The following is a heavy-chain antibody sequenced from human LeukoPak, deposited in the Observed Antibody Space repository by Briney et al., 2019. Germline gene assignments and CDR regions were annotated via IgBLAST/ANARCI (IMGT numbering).Heavy chain of an antibody. CDR2: IFSGGGR. CDR3: AGYYDTRGSHAFDI. D-gene: IGHD3-22*01. CDR1: GFTVSSNY. J-gene: IGHJ3*02. Sequence: PGGSLRLSCAASGFTVSSNYMSWVRQAPGKGLDWVSVIFSGGGRNYADSVKGRFTISRDNSKNTLYLQMNSLRAEDTAVYYCAGYYDTRGSHAFDIWGQGTMVTVSS. V-gene: IGHV3-53*01.